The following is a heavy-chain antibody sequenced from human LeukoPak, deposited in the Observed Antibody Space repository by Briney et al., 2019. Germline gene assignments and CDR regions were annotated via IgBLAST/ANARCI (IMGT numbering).Heavy chain of an antibody. J-gene: IGHJ5*02. CDR3: ARGGAVVPAAQNWFDP. Sequence: PSQTLSLTCAVSGGSISGGGYSWSWIRQPPGKGLECIGYIYHSGSTYYNPSLKSRVTISVDRSKNQFSLKLSSVTAADTAVYYCARGGAVVPAAQNWFDPWGQGTLVTVSS. D-gene: IGHD2-2*01. V-gene: IGHV4-30-2*01. CDR1: GGSISGGGYS. CDR2: IYHSGST.